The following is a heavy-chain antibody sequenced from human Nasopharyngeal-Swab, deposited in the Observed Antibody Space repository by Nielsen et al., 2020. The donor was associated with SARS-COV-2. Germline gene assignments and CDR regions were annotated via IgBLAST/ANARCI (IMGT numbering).Heavy chain of an antibody. CDR3: TRKISFDM. D-gene: IGHD2-15*01. CDR1: GFGLSDFY. CDR2: IDPSGENK. Sequence: GESLKISCAASGFGLSDFYISWIRKAPGKGLEWIAYIDPSGENKYYAGSVKGRFTISRDNARNSVFLELNTPRADDSAVYYCTRKISFDMWGQGTKVTVSS. J-gene: IGHJ3*02. V-gene: IGHV3-11*01.